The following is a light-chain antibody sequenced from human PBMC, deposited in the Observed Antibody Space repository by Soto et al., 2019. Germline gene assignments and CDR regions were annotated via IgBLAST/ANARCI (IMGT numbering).Light chain of an antibody. V-gene: IGKV3-15*01. CDR1: QSVSSSH. CDR2: GAS. Sequence: ESLLPQSPSTLSLSPGERAPLSCRASQSVSSSHLAWYQQKPGQAPRLLIYGASTRATGIPDRFSGSGSGTEFTLTISSLQSGDFAVYYCQQYNRWPFTFGPGSKVDIK. J-gene: IGKJ3*01. CDR3: QQYNRWPFT.